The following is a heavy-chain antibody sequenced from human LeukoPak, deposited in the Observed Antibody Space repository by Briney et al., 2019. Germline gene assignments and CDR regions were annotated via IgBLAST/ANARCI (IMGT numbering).Heavy chain of an antibody. CDR1: GFTFSNYG. V-gene: IGHV3-23*01. Sequence: GGTLRLSCAASGFTFSNYGMDWVRQAPGEGLEWVSGIGGRGDRTYFADSVKGRFAISRDNSKNTMYLQMSSLRAEDTAIYYCARDQDWGSFDIWGQGTMVTVSS. J-gene: IGHJ3*02. CDR3: ARDQDWGSFDI. CDR2: IGGRGDRT. D-gene: IGHD7-27*01.